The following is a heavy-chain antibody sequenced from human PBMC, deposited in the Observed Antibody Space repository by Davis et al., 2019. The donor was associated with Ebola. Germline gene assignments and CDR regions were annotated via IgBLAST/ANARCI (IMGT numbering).Heavy chain of an antibody. J-gene: IGHJ5*02. CDR1: GASISRGSYY. V-gene: IGHV4-61*09. CDR2: IYSSGTT. Sequence: PSETLSLTCTVSGASISRGSYYWNWIRQPAGKGLEWIGHIYSSGTTNYSPSLKSRATISVDTSKDQFSLKLNSVTAVDTAVYYCARDSGSYLDWFDHWGQGALVTVSS. CDR3: ARDSGSYLDWFDH. D-gene: IGHD1-26*01.